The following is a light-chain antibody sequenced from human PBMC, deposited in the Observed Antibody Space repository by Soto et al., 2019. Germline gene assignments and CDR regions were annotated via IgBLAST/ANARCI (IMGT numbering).Light chain of an antibody. CDR3: SSYAGSYTVV. Sequence: QSVLTQPRSVSGSPGQSVTISCTGTINDVGGYNFVSWYQQHPGKVPKLFIYDVSRRPSGVPDRFSGSKSGNTASLTISGLQAEDEADYYCSSYAGSYTVVFGVGTKLTVL. V-gene: IGLV2-11*01. CDR1: INDVGGYNF. J-gene: IGLJ2*01. CDR2: DVS.